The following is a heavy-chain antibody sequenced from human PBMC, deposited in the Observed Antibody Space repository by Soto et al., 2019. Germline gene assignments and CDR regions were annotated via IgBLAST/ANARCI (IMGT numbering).Heavy chain of an antibody. D-gene: IGHD3-22*01. J-gene: IGHJ3*02. Sequence: ASVKVSCKASGYTFTNYAIHWVRQAPGQRLEWMGWINAGNANTKYSQKFQDRVTITGDTSASTTYMDLSSLRSEDTAVYYCAWGDYYDRSGPFSDAFDIWGRGTMVTVSS. CDR3: AWGDYYDRSGPFSDAFDI. V-gene: IGHV1-3*01. CDR1: GYTFTNYA. CDR2: INAGNANT.